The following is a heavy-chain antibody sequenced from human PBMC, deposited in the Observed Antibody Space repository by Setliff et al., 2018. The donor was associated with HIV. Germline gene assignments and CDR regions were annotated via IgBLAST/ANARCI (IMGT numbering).Heavy chain of an antibody. CDR1: GYSISSGYY. Sequence: SETLSLTCTVSGYSISSGYYWGFIRQPPGKGLEWIGSIFHSGSTYYNPSLKSRVTISVDTSKNQSSLQLSSVTAADTAVYYCARVATGPESFDIWGQGTMVTVSS. J-gene: IGHJ3*02. CDR2: IFHSGST. V-gene: IGHV4-38-2*02. CDR3: ARVATGPESFDI. D-gene: IGHD3-9*01.